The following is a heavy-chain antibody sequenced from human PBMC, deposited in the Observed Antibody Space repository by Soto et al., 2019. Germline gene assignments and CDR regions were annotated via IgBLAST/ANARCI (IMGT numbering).Heavy chain of an antibody. D-gene: IGHD4-4*01. CDR2: ISSSSSYI. V-gene: IGHV3-21*01. J-gene: IGHJ4*02. CDR1: GFTFSSYS. CDR3: ARPAAMTTVTDFDY. Sequence: GGSLRLSCAASGFTFSSYSMNWVRQAPGKGLEWVSSISSSSSYIYYADSVKGRFTISRDNAKNSLYLQMNSLRAEDTAVYYCARPAAMTTVTDFDYWGQGTLVTVSS.